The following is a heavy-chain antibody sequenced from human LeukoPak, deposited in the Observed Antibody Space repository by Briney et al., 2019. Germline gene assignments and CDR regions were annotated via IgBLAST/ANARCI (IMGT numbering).Heavy chain of an antibody. Sequence: GGSLRLSCAASGFTFSSYSMNWVRQAPGKGLEWVSVIYSGGSTYYADSVKGRFTISRDNSKNTLYLQMNSLRAEDTAVYYCARDSSMLRGPLVIYYFDFWGQGTLVTVSS. CDR2: IYSGGST. CDR1: GFTFSSYS. D-gene: IGHD3-10*01. CDR3: ARDSSMLRGPLVIYYFDF. V-gene: IGHV3-53*01. J-gene: IGHJ4*02.